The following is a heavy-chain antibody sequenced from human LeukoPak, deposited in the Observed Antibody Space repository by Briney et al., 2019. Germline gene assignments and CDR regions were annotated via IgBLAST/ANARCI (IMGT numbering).Heavy chain of an antibody. CDR3: ARVQV. Sequence: GGSLRLSCSASGFTFNRFYLHWVRQAPGKGLEWVAVISYDGSNKYYADSVKGRFTISRDNSKNTLYLQMNSLRAEDTAVYYCARVQVWGQGTLVTVSS. J-gene: IGHJ4*02. CDR1: GFTFNRFY. CDR2: ISYDGSNK. V-gene: IGHV3-30-3*01.